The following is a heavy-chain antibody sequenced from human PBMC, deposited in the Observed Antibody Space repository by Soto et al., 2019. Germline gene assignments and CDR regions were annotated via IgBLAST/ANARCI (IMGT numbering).Heavy chain of an antibody. J-gene: IGHJ4*02. CDR2: ISAHNGNT. V-gene: IGHV1-18*01. Sequence: QVHLVQSGAEVKKPGASVKVSCKGSGYDFTTYGITWVRQAPGQGLEWMAWISAHNGNTDYAQKLRGRVTVTRDTSTTTAYMELRSLRSDDTAMCYCARGRSGDYWGQGALVTVSS. CDR1: GYDFTTYG. CDR3: ARGRSGDY.